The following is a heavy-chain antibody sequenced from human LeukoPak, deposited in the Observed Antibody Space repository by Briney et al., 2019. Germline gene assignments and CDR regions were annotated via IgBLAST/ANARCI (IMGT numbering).Heavy chain of an antibody. D-gene: IGHD3-22*01. J-gene: IGHJ5*02. CDR3: ARDHFYYDSSGYTHWFDP. CDR1: GFTFSDYY. CDR2: ISSSGSTI. Sequence: GGSLRLSCAASGFTFSDYYMSWIRQAPGKGLEWVSYISSSGSTIYYADSVKGRFTISRDNAKSSLYLQMNSLRAEDTAVYYCARDHFYYDSSGYTHWFDPWGQGTLVTVSS. V-gene: IGHV3-11*01.